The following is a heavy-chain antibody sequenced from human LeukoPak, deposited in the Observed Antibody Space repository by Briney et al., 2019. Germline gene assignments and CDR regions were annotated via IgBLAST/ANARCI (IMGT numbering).Heavy chain of an antibody. D-gene: IGHD1-26*01. CDR1: GLTFSSYE. Sequence: GGSLRLSCAASGLTFSSYEMNWVRQAPGKGLEWVSYISTSGSTIYYADSVKGRFTISRDNAKNSLYLQMNSLRVEDTAVYYCARLEGSGSGYWGQGTLVTVSS. CDR2: ISTSGSTI. J-gene: IGHJ4*02. V-gene: IGHV3-48*03. CDR3: ARLEGSGSGY.